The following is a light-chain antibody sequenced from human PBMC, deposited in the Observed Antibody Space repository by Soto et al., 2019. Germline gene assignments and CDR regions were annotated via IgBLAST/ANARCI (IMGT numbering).Light chain of an antibody. V-gene: IGKV3-15*01. CDR1: QSVNSN. Sequence: ETVMTQSPATLSVSPGERATLSCRASQSVNSNLAWYQQKPGQAPRLLIYGASTRATGIPVRFSGSGSGTEFTLTISSLQSEDSAVYYCLQYTFWPWTLGQGTKVEIK. CDR3: LQYTFWPWT. J-gene: IGKJ1*01. CDR2: GAS.